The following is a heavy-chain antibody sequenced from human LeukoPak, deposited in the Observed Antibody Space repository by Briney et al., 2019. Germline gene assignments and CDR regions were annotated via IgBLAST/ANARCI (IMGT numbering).Heavy chain of an antibody. V-gene: IGHV3-43D*03. CDR1: GFTFDDYA. J-gene: IGHJ4*02. D-gene: IGHD1-26*01. Sequence: GGSLRLSCAASGFTFDDYAMHWVRHAPGKGLEWVSLSWDGGSTYYADSVKGRFTISRDNSKNSLYLQMNSLRAEDTAMYYCAKGARIVGATELDYWGQGTLVTVSS. CDR2: SWDGGST. CDR3: AKGARIVGATELDY.